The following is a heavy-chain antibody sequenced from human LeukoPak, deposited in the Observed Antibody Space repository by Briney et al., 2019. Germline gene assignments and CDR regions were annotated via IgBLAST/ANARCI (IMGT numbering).Heavy chain of an antibody. J-gene: IGHJ5*02. CDR1: GGSISSSNW. D-gene: IGHD3-10*01. V-gene: IGHV4-4*02. CDR3: AREEGLLWFGELLYPNWFDP. CDR2: IYHSGST. Sequence: PSETLSLTCAVSGGSISSSNWWSWVRQPPGKGLEWIGEIYHSGSTNYNPSLKSRVTISVDKSKNQFSLKLSSVTAADTAVYYCAREEGLLWFGELLYPNWFDPWGQGTLVTVSS.